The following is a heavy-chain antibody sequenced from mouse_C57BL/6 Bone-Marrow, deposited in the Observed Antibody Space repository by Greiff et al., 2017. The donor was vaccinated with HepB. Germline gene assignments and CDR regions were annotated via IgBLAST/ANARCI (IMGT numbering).Heavy chain of an antibody. Sequence: EVQLQQSGPELVKPGASVKISCKASGYTFTDYYMNWVKQSHGKSLEWIGDINPNNGGTSYNQKFKGKATLTVDKSSSTAYMELRSLTSEDSAVYYCARGRYYGSSPLDYWGQGTTLTVSS. CDR3: ARGRYYGSSPLDY. CDR1: GYTFTDYY. CDR2: INPNNGGT. J-gene: IGHJ2*01. V-gene: IGHV1-26*01. D-gene: IGHD1-1*01.